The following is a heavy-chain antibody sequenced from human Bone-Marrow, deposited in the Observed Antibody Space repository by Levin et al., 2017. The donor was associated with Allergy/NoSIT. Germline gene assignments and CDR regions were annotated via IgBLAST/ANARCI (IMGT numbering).Heavy chain of an antibody. CDR3: GRGAGWWDY. CDR1: GFTFTDYW. J-gene: IGHJ4*02. Sequence: PGGSLRLSCAASGFTFTDYWMSWVRQAPGKGLEWVAGIKEDGSEIRYTDSVRGRFTISRDNAKNSLYLQMSALSAADTAVYYCGRGAGWWDYWGQGTLVTASS. D-gene: IGHD2-15*01. CDR2: IKEDGSEI. V-gene: IGHV3-7*01.